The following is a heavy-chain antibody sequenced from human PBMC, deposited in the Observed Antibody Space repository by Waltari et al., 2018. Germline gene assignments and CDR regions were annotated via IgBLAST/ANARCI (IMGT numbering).Heavy chain of an antibody. D-gene: IGHD3-10*01. CDR1: GYTFTSYG. CDR2: SSAYNGNT. V-gene: IGHV1-18*01. CDR3: ARGRDYYGSLYYYYGMDV. J-gene: IGHJ6*02. Sequence: QVQLVQSGAEVKKPGASVKVSCKASGYTFTSYGISWVRQAPGQGLEWMGWSSAYNGNTNLAQKLQGRVTMTTDTSTSTAYMELRSLRSDDTAVYYCARGRDYYGSLYYYYGMDVWGQGTTVTVSS.